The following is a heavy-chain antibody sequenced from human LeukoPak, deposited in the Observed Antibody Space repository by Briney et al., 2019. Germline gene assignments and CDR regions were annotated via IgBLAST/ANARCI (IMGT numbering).Heavy chain of an antibody. CDR2: TRNKANSYTT. D-gene: IGHD2-8*01. CDR1: GFTFSSYA. Sequence: GGSLRLSCSASGFTFSSYAMHWVRQAPGKGLEWVGRTRNKANSYTTEYAASVKGRFTISRDDSKNSLYLQMNSLKTEDTAVYYCARSYATDAFDIWGQGTMVTVSS. CDR3: ARSYATDAFDI. V-gene: IGHV3-72*01. J-gene: IGHJ3*02.